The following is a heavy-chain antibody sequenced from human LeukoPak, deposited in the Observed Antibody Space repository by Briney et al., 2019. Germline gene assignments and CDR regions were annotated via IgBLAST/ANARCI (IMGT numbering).Heavy chain of an antibody. CDR1: GYTFTGYY. J-gene: IGHJ4*02. V-gene: IGHV1-2*02. CDR2: INPNSGGT. CDR3: AKFTVTSDGPFDY. D-gene: IGHD4-17*01. Sequence: ASVKVSCKASGYTFTGYYMHWVRQAPGQGLEWMGWINPNSGGTNYAQEFQGRVTMTRDTSISTAYMELSRLRSDDTAVYYCAKFTVTSDGPFDYWGQGTLVTVSS.